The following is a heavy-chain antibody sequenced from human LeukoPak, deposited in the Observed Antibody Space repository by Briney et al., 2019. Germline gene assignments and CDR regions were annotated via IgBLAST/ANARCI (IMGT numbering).Heavy chain of an antibody. CDR2: INIDGSRI. CDR1: GFTFSSYW. CDR3: ARDNREVTATTIVDY. D-gene: IGHD5-24*01. J-gene: IGHJ4*02. Sequence: GGSLRLSCAASGFTFSSYWMHWVRQAPGTGLVWVSRINIDGSRISYADSVKGRFTISRDNAKNTLYLQMNSLRAEDTAVYYCARDNREVTATTIVDYWGQGTLVTVSS. V-gene: IGHV3-74*01.